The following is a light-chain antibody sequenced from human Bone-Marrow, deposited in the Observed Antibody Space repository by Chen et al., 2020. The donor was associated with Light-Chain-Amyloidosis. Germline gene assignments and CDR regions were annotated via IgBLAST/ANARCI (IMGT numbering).Light chain of an antibody. V-gene: IGLV1-40*01. CDR1: SSNIGAGYD. CDR2: GNT. Sequence: QSALTQPPSVSGAPGERVTISCPWSSSNIGAGYDVHWYQQRPGTAPKLLIFGNTNRPSGVPDRFSGSKAGTSASLAITGLRTEDEADYYCQSYDSSLSASYVFGTGTKVTIL. J-gene: IGLJ1*01. CDR3: QSYDSSLSASYV.